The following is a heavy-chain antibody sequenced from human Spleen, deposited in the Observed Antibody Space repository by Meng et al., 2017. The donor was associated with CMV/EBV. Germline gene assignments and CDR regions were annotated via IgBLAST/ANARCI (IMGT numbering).Heavy chain of an antibody. CDR1: TYIFTRYN. J-gene: IGHJ6*02. V-gene: IGHV1-46*01. CDR3: ARGEYYYDSSGGYYGVDV. Sequence: ASVKVSCKAPTYIFTRYNIHWVRQAPGHGLEWMGIIRPSGGITQYAEEFQGRVTMTRDTSTSTVYMELSSLRSEDIAVYYCARGEYYYDSSGGYYGVDVWGQGTTVTVSS. CDR2: IRPSGGIT. D-gene: IGHD3-22*01.